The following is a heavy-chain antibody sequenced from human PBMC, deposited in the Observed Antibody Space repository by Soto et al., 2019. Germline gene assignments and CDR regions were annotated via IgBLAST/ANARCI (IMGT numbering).Heavy chain of an antibody. CDR1: GGSIGTYY. CDR2: NNYKENT. J-gene: IGHJ4*02. V-gene: IGHV4-59*12. CDR3: ARYAGYYDILTGYTTYYLDS. Sequence: LPCPASGGSIGTYYWSWIRQPPGKGLAGTGYNNYKENTDYKHSLKSRVTISLGTPKNQFSLKLSSVTAADTGVYYCARYAGYYDILTGYTTYYLDSWGQGILVTVSS. D-gene: IGHD3-9*01.